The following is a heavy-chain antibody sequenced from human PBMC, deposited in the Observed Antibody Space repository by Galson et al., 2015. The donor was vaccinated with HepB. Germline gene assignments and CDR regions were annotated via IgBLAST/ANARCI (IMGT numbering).Heavy chain of an antibody. CDR1: GFTFSSYA. CDR3: ARAEGSGYSSSWAAY. Sequence: SLRLSCAASGFTFSSYAMHWVRQAPGKGLEWVAVISYDGSNKYYADSVKGRFTISRDNSKNTLYLQMNSLRAEDTAVYYCARAEGSGYSSSWAAYWGQGTLVTVSS. V-gene: IGHV3-30*04. J-gene: IGHJ4*02. D-gene: IGHD6-13*01. CDR2: ISYDGSNK.